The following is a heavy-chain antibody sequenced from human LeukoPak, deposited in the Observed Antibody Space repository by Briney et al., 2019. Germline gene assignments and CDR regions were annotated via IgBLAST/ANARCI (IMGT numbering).Heavy chain of an antibody. CDR1: GFTFSSYG. J-gene: IGHJ4*02. Sequence: PGRSLGLSCAASGFTFSSYGMHWVRQAPGKGLEWVAAIPYDGSNKYYADSVKGRFTISRDNSKNTLDLQMNSLRAEDTAVYYCAKVLGAAASPNYFDYWGQGALVTVSS. D-gene: IGHD6-13*01. V-gene: IGHV3-30*18. CDR3: AKVLGAAASPNYFDY. CDR2: IPYDGSNK.